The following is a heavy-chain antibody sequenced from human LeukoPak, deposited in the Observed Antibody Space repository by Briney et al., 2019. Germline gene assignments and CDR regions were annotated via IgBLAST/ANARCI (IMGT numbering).Heavy chain of an antibody. CDR3: AKDLTFYDSSGYEYYFDY. D-gene: IGHD3-22*01. V-gene: IGHV3-23*01. J-gene: IGHJ4*02. CDR1: GFTFSSYA. CDR2: ISGSGGST. Sequence: GGSLRLSCAASGFTFSSYAMSWVHQAPGKGLEWVSAISGSGGSTYYADSVKGRFTISRDNSKNTLYLQMNSLRAEDTAVYYCAKDLTFYDSSGYEYYFDYWGQGTLVTVSS.